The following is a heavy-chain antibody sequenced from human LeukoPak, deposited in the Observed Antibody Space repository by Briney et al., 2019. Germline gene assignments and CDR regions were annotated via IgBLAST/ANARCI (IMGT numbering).Heavy chain of an antibody. CDR3: ARPKYYYDPYAFDI. CDR1: GGSISSYY. Sequence: SETLSLTCTVSGGSISSYYWSWIRQPPGKGLEWIGYIYYGGGTNYNPSLKSRVTISVDTSKNQFSLKLSSVTAADTAVYYCARPKYYYDPYAFDIWGQGTMVTVSS. CDR2: IYYGGGT. D-gene: IGHD3-22*01. V-gene: IGHV4-59*01. J-gene: IGHJ3*02.